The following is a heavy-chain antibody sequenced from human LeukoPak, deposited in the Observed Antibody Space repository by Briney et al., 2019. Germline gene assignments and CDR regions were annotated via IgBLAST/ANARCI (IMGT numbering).Heavy chain of an antibody. D-gene: IGHD6-13*01. CDR1: GFTFSSYSMN. Sequence: GSLRLSCAASGFTFSSYSMNWVRQPPGKGLEWIGSIYYSGSTYYNPSLKSRVTISVDTSKNRFSLKLSSVTAADTAVYYCARRRPGYSSSWAFDYWGQGTLVTVSS. CDR2: IYYSGST. V-gene: IGHV4-39*01. J-gene: IGHJ4*02. CDR3: ARRRPGYSSSWAFDY.